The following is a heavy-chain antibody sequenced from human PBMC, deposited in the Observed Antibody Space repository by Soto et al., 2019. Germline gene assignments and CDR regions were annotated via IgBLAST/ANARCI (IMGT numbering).Heavy chain of an antibody. CDR1: GGSINSYY. J-gene: IGHJ6*02. V-gene: IGHV4-4*07. D-gene: IGHD1-7*01. CDR3: ARDGGSNNWNSEFYHGMDV. Sequence: PSETLSLTCTVSGGSINSYYWSWIRQPAGKGLEWIGRIYTGGSTNYNPSLKSRVTMSVDTSKNQFSLKLSSVTAADTAVYYCARDGGSNNWNSEFYHGMDVWGQGTTVTVSS. CDR2: IYTGGST.